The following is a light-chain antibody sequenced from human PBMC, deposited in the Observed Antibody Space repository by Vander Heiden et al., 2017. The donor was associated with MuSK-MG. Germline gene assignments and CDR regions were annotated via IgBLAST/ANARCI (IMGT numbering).Light chain of an antibody. J-gene: IGKJ1*01. V-gene: IGKV3-15*01. CDR2: GAS. Sequence: YGASTRATGIPARFSGSGSGTEFTLTISSLQSEDFAVYYWQQDNTLQTFGQGTKVEIK. CDR3: QQDNTLQT.